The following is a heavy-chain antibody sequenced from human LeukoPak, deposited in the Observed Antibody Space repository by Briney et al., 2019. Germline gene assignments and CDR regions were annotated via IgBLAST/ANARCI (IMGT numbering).Heavy chain of an antibody. CDR2: INPNSGGA. D-gene: IGHD2-15*01. J-gene: IGHJ5*02. CDR1: GYTFTTYA. CDR3: AKGPPEYCSGGSCHSGRNWIDP. Sequence: GASVKVSCKASGYTFTTYAVNWVRQAPGQGLEWMGWINPNSGGADYAQKFQGRVTMTRDTSISTAYMALSRLRSDDTAVYYCAKGPPEYCSGGSCHSGRNWIDPWGQGTLVTVSS. V-gene: IGHV1-2*02.